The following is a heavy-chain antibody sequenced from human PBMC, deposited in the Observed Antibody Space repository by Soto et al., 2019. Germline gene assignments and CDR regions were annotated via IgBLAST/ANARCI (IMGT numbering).Heavy chain of an antibody. CDR1: GFTFSTYS. Sequence: EVQVVESGGGLVQPGGSLRLSCAASGFTFSTYSMNWVRQAPGKGLEWVSYISNSGNTIYYPDSVNGRFTISRDTDKKSLYLQMNSLRAEDTAVYYCARSGYFDYWGQGTLVTVSS. V-gene: IGHV3-48*01. D-gene: IGHD2-8*02. CDR3: ARSGYFDY. J-gene: IGHJ4*02. CDR2: ISNSGNTI.